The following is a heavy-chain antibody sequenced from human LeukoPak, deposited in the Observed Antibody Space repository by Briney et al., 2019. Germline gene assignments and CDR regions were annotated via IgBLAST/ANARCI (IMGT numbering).Heavy chain of an antibody. CDR3: ARVGGDGGVFNEWWYFDL. D-gene: IGHD3-16*01. CDR2: ISSSSSTI. Sequence: GGSLRLSCAASGFTFSDYYMSWIRQAPGKGLEWVSYISSSSSTIYYADSVKGRFTISRDNAKNSLYLQMNSLRAEDTAVYYCARVGGDGGVFNEWWYFDLWGRGTLVTVSS. V-gene: IGHV3-11*01. J-gene: IGHJ2*01. CDR1: GFTFSDYY.